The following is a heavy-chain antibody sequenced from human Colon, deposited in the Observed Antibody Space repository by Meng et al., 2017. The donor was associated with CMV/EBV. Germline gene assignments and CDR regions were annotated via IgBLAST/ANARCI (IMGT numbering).Heavy chain of an antibody. J-gene: IGHJ3*02. D-gene: IGHD2-15*01. CDR2: IYHSGGT. CDR1: GYSISSGYY. V-gene: IGHV4-38-2*02. CDR3: ARESGSI. Sequence: SETLSLTCTVSGYSISSGYYWGWIRQPPGKGLEWIGSIYHSGGTYYNPSLKSRVTISVDTSKNQFSLKLSSVTAADTAVYYCARESGSIWGQGTMVTVSS.